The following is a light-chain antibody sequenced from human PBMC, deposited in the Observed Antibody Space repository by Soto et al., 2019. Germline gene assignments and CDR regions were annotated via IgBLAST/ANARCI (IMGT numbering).Light chain of an antibody. V-gene: IGKV3-20*01. J-gene: IGKJ1*01. CDR3: QQHRGTPRT. Sequence: VLKHSSGSLYLSLWECSTLSCSASHNHGTLYLAWFQQKTGHAPRLLIYNAARRATAITHSFIGSGSGTDFTLTIIRVEHEEFSVYFCQQHRGTPRTFGQGTKVEI. CDR2: NAA. CDR1: HNHGTLY.